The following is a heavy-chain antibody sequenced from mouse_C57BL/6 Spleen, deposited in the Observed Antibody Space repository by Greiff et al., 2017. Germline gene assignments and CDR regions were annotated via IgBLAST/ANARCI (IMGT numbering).Heavy chain of an antibody. Sequence: QVQLKQPGAELVMPGASVKLSCKASGYTFTSYWMHWVKQRPGQGLEWIGEIDPSDSYTNYNQKFKGKSTLTVDKSSSTAYMQLSSLTSEDSAVYYCARSGVLYDYFDYWGQGTTLTVSS. D-gene: IGHD2-12*01. CDR3: ARSGVLYDYFDY. CDR1: GYTFTSYW. V-gene: IGHV1-69*01. J-gene: IGHJ2*01. CDR2: IDPSDSYT.